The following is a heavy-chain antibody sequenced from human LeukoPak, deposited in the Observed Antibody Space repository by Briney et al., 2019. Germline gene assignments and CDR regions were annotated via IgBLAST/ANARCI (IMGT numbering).Heavy chain of an antibody. Sequence: ASVKVSCKASGYTFTSYGISWVRQAPGQGLEWMGWISVYNGNTNYAQKFQGRVTMTTGTSTSTAYMELRSLISDDTAVYYCARATAGNFDYWGQGTLVTVSS. V-gene: IGHV1-18*01. D-gene: IGHD1-14*01. CDR3: ARATAGNFDY. J-gene: IGHJ4*02. CDR2: ISVYNGNT. CDR1: GYTFTSYG.